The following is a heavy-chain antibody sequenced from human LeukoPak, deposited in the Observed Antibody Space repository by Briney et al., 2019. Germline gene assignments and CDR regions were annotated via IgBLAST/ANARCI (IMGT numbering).Heavy chain of an antibody. D-gene: IGHD5-18*01. CDR2: INSDGSIT. CDR1: GFTFTTYW. Sequence: GGSLRFSCAASGFTFTTYWMHWVRQAPGKGLVWVSHINSDGSITSYADSVKGRFTISRDNAKNTLYLQMNSLRAEDTAVYYCARDAVDTANAVWGQGTTVTVSS. J-gene: IGHJ6*02. CDR3: ARDAVDTANAV. V-gene: IGHV3-74*01.